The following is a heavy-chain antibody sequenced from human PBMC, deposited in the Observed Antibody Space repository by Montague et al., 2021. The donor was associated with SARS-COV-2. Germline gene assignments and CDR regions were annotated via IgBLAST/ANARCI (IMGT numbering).Heavy chain of an antibody. V-gene: IGHV4-61*02. CDR3: ARDIAVAGLFDY. J-gene: IGHJ4*02. CDR1: GGSFSSGSYY. CDR2: ISISGST. D-gene: IGHD6-19*01. Sequence: TLSLTCTVSGGSFSSGSYYWSCIRQPDGQGLEWIVRISISGSTNYNLSLKSRVTISVDTSKNQFSLKLSSVTAADTAVYYCARDIAVAGLFDYWGQGTLVTVSS.